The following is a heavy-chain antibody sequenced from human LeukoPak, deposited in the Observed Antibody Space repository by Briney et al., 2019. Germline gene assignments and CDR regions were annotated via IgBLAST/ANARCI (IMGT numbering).Heavy chain of an antibody. CDR2: IIPIFGTA. Sequence: GSSVKVSCKASGGTFSSYAISWVRQAPGQGLEWMGGIIPIFGTANYAQKFQGRVTITADESTSTAYMELSSLRSEDTAVYYCARGDSMAAAASKTIYYYQHGMDVWGQGTTVTVSS. D-gene: IGHD6-25*01. CDR3: ARGDSMAAAASKTIYYYQHGMDV. CDR1: GGTFSSYA. J-gene: IGHJ6*02. V-gene: IGHV1-69*01.